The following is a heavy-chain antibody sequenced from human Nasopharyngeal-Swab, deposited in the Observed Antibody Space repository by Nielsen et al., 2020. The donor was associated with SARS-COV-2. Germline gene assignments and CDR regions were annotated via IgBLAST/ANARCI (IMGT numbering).Heavy chain of an antibody. J-gene: IGHJ6*02. V-gene: IGHV3-33*08. Sequence: SLRLSCAASGFTFSSYGMHWVRQAPGKGLEWVAVIWYDGSNKYYADSVKGRFTISRDNSKNTLYLQMNSLRAEDTAVYYCARGFVYSSSWYGYYYGMDVWGQGTTVTVSS. CDR1: GFTFSSYG. CDR3: ARGFVYSSSWYGYYYGMDV. D-gene: IGHD6-13*01. CDR2: IWYDGSNK.